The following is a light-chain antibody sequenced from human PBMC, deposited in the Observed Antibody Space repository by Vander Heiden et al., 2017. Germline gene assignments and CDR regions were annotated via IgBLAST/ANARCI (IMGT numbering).Light chain of an antibody. J-gene: IGLJ1*01. CDR2: DVT. V-gene: IGLV2-14*03. Sequence: QSALTQPASVSGSPGQSITISCAGNSSDVGNDNYVSWYQQHPGKAPKLVIYDVTNRPSGVSNRFSGAKSGNTASLTISGLQPEDEADYYCSSYTTSSTQVFGTGTKVTVL. CDR1: SSDVGNDNY. CDR3: SSYTTSSTQV.